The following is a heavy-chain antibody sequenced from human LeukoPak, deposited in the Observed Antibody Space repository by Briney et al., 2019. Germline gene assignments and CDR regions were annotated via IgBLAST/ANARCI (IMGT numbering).Heavy chain of an antibody. V-gene: IGHV4-34*01. Sequence: SETLSLTCAVYGGSFSGYYWSWIRQPPGKGLEWIGEINHSGSTNYNPSLKSRVTISVDTSNNQFSLKLSSVTAADTAVYYCATTYYDFWSGTRYFDYWGQGTLVTVSS. CDR3: ATTYYDFWSGTRYFDY. CDR2: INHSGST. J-gene: IGHJ4*02. D-gene: IGHD3-3*01. CDR1: GGSFSGYY.